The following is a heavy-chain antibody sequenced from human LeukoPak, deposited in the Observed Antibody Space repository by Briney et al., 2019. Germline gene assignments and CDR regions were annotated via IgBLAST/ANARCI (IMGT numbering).Heavy chain of an antibody. CDR2: VSANSGET. D-gene: IGHD5-12*01. Sequence: ASVKVSCKASGYRFTTYGISWLRQAPGQGLVWMGWVSANSGETNYTQNFRDRVTLTTDTSTSTAYIELRSLTSDDTAVYYCARDWESDARTITDRWGQGTLVTVSS. CDR1: GYRFTTYG. J-gene: IGHJ5*02. CDR3: ARDWESDARTITDR. V-gene: IGHV1-18*01.